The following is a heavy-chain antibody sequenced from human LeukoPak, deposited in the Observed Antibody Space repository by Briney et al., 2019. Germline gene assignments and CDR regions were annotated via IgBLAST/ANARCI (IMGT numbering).Heavy chain of an antibody. CDR2: INPSGGST. V-gene: IGHV1-46*01. CDR3: ARDGAAATKSGHFDY. J-gene: IGHJ4*02. CDR1: GYTFTSYY. D-gene: IGHD1-26*01. Sequence: ASVNVSCKASGYTFTSYYLHWVRQAPGQGLEWMGVINPSGGSTTYGQKFQGRVTMTRDTSTLTVYIELSSLRSDDTAMYYCARDGAAATKSGHFDYWGQGTLVTVSS.